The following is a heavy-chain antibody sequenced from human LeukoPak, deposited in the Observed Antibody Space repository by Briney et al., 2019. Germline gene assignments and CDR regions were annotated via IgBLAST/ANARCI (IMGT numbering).Heavy chain of an antibody. CDR3: AKERLLGSKGIGY. J-gene: IGHJ4*02. Sequence: GGSLRLSCAASGLAFSNYAMSSVRQAPRKGLEWVSAISGSGDSTYYTDSVKGRFTISRDNFKNTLYLQLNSLRAEDTAVYYCAKERLLGSKGIGYWGQGTLVTVSS. CDR2: ISGSGDST. D-gene: IGHD1-26*01. CDR1: GLAFSNYA. V-gene: IGHV3-23*01.